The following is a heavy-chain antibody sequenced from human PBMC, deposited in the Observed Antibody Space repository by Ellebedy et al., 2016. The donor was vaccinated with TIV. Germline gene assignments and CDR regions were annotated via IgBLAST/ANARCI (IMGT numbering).Heavy chain of an antibody. J-gene: IGHJ4*02. CDR1: GYTFTDYY. Sequence: ASVKVSCXTSGYTFTDYYLHWVRQAPGQGLEWMGWIDPRSGGTKYAQRFQGRVTMTRDTSINTAYMELNSLTSGDTAVFYCARDWNFVFDYWGQGTLVTVSS. V-gene: IGHV1-2*02. D-gene: IGHD1-7*01. CDR3: ARDWNFVFDY. CDR2: IDPRSGGT.